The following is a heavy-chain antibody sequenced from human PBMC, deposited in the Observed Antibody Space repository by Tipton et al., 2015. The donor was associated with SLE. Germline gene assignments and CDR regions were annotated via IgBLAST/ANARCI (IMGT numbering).Heavy chain of an antibody. Sequence: SLRLSCAASGFTFSSYEMNWVRQAPGKGLEWVALISYDGSNKYYADSVKGRFTFSRDNSKNTLYLQMNSLRAEDTAVYYCAREGHYSSGWWGGYYFDSWGQGTLVTVSS. V-gene: IGHV3-30-3*01. CDR1: GFTFSSYE. J-gene: IGHJ4*02. D-gene: IGHD6-19*01. CDR3: AREGHYSSGWWGGYYFDS. CDR2: ISYDGSNK.